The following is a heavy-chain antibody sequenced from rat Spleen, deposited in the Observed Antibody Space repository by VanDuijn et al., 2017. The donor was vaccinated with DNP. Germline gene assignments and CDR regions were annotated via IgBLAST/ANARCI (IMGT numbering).Heavy chain of an antibody. D-gene: IGHD1-4*01. CDR1: GFTFNKDW. CDR2: ITTGGEIT. CDR3: ARVELPGYNYWYFDF. J-gene: IGHJ1*01. Sequence: EVQLVESGGDPVQPGRSLTLSCVVSGFTFNKDWMTWVRQVPGKGLEWIASITTGGEITYYPDSVKGRFTISRDHATNTLYLRLNSLRSEDTAIYYCARVELPGYNYWYFDFWGPGTMVTVSS. V-gene: IGHV5-31*01.